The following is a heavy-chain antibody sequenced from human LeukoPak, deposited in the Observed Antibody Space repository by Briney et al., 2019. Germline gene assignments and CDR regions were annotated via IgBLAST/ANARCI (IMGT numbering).Heavy chain of an antibody. CDR1: GFTFSSYS. J-gene: IGHJ5*02. D-gene: IGHD3-3*01. Sequence: GGSLRLSCAASGFTFSSYSMNWVRQAPGKGLEWVSAISGSGGSTYYADSVKGRFTISRDNFKNTLYLQMNSLRAEDTAVYYCAKAALNDFWSGYYPNWFDPWGQGTLVTVSS. CDR3: AKAALNDFWSGYYPNWFDP. CDR2: ISGSGGST. V-gene: IGHV3-23*01.